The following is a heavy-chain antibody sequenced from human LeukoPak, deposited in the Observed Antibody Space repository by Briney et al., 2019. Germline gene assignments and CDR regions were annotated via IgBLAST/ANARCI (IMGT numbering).Heavy chain of an antibody. CDR2: ISSSSSYI. Sequence: GGSLRLSCAASGFTFSSYSMNWVRQAPGKGLEWVSSISSSSSYIYYADSVKGRFTISRDNAKNSLYLQMSSLRAEDTAVYYCARSHFSLRELYGMDVWGTGTTVTVSS. J-gene: IGHJ6*04. CDR1: GFTFSSYS. V-gene: IGHV3-21*01. D-gene: IGHD1-7*01. CDR3: ARSHFSLRELYGMDV.